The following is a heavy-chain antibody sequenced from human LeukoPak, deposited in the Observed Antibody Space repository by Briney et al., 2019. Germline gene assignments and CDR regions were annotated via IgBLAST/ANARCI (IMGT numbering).Heavy chain of an antibody. CDR1: GGSIRSSH. CDR3: AKAAGYSTIYWFDP. J-gene: IGHJ5*02. CDR2: IYYSGTS. Sequence: SETLSLTCTVSGGSIRSSHWSWIRQPPGKGLEFIGYIYYSGTSNYNPSLKSRVTMSVDTSNNQFSLKLNSVAAADTAVYYCAKAAGYSTIYWFDPWGQGTLVTVSS. V-gene: IGHV4-59*01. D-gene: IGHD6-13*01.